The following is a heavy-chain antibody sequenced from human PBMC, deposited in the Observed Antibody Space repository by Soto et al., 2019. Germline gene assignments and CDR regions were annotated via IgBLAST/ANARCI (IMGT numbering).Heavy chain of an antibody. J-gene: IGHJ6*02. V-gene: IGHV1-2*02. Sequence: ASVKVSCKASGYTFTGYYMHCVRQAPGQVLEWMGWINPNSGGTNYAQKFQGRVTMTRDTSISTAYMELSRLRSDDTAVYYCARVGVTYYDFWSGHYGMDVWGQGTTVTVSS. D-gene: IGHD3-3*01. CDR2: INPNSGGT. CDR1: GYTFTGYY. CDR3: ARVGVTYYDFWSGHYGMDV.